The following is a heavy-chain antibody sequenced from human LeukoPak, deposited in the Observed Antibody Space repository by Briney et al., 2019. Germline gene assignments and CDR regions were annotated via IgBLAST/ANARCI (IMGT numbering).Heavy chain of an antibody. CDR2: ISGGGTPV. CDR3: ARDFRSSSWYIGDY. CDR1: GFTFSSYS. V-gene: IGHV3-48*01. J-gene: IGHJ4*02. D-gene: IGHD6-13*01. Sequence: GGSLRLSCAASGFTFSSYSMNWVRLAPGKGLVWISYISGGGTPVYYADSVEGRFTVSRDNEKNSLYLQMNSLRADDTAVYYCARDFRSSSWYIGDYWGQGAQVTVSP.